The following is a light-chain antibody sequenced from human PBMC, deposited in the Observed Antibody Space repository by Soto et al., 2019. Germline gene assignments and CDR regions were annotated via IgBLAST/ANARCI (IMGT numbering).Light chain of an antibody. CDR3: VAWDDSLNGYVV. V-gene: IGLV1-44*01. CDR1: SSNIGSNT. Sequence: QAVVTQPPSASGTPGQRVTISCSGSSSNIGSNTVNWYQQLPGTAPKLVIYSNNQRPSGVPDRFSGSKSGTSASLAISGLQSKDEADYYCVAWDDSLNGYVVFGGGTKLTVL. J-gene: IGLJ2*01. CDR2: SNN.